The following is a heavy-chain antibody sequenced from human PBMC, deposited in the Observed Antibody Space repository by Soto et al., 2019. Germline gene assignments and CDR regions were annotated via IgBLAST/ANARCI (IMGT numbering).Heavy chain of an antibody. CDR3: ASLVEGYSYGHFDY. CDR2: IYYRGST. CDR1: GGSISSYY. Sequence: PSETLSLTCTVSGGSISSYYWSWIRQPPGKGLEWIGYIYYRGSTNYNPSLKSRVTISVDTSKNQFSLKLNSVTAADTAVYYCASLVEGYSYGHFDYWGQGTLVTVSS. J-gene: IGHJ4*01. V-gene: IGHV4-59*01. D-gene: IGHD5-18*01.